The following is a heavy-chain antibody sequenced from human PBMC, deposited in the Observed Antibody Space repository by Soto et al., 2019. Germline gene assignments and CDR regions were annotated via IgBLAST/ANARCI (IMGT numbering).Heavy chain of an antibody. D-gene: IGHD3-10*01. CDR1: GYTFNSYG. CDR3: ARGPTVGDI. CDR2: IRVKNGNT. V-gene: IGHV1-18*01. J-gene: IGHJ3*02. Sequence: QVQLVQSGGEVKKPGASVKVSCKASGYTFNSYGISWVRQAPGQGLEWMGWIRVKNGNTKYAQNFQGRFTMTTDTDTSTAYMELRSLRADDTAGYYCARGPTVGDIWGQGTMVTVS.